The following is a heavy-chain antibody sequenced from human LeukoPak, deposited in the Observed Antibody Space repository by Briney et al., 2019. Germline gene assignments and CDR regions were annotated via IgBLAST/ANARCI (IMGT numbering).Heavy chain of an antibody. J-gene: IGHJ4*02. CDR2: INPNSGGT. V-gene: IGHV1-2*06. Sequence: GASVKVSCKASGYTFTGYYMHWVRQAPRQGLEWMGRINPNSGGTNYAQKFQGRVTMTRDTSISTAYMELSRLRSDDTAVYYCAPGVVAAASFDYWGQGALVTVSS. D-gene: IGHD2-15*01. CDR1: GYTFTGYY. CDR3: APGVVAAASFDY.